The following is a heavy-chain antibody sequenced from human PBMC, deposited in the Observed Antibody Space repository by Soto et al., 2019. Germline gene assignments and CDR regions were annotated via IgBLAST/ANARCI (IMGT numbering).Heavy chain of an antibody. V-gene: IGHV1-69*01. CDR2: IIVLFGTA. Sequence: QVQLVQSGAEVKKPGSSVKVSCKASGGSFSSYAITWVRQAPGQALEWMGGIIVLFGTANYAQNFQGRVTITADEPTSTAYMELTSLRSEDTAVYYCARTACESISCSHYFHYGMDVWGQGTTVTVSS. D-gene: IGHD2-2*01. CDR3: ARTACESISCSHYFHYGMDV. CDR1: GGSFSSYA. J-gene: IGHJ6*02.